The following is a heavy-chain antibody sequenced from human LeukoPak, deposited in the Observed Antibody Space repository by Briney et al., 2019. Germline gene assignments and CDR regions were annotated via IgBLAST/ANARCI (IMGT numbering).Heavy chain of an antibody. D-gene: IGHD6-19*01. CDR3: KCGWYEYYYYMDV. J-gene: IGHJ6*03. CDR2: MNPNSGNT. Sequence: ASVKVSCXASGYTFTSYDINWVRQATGQGLEWMGWMNPNSGNTGYAQKFQGRVTMTRNTSISTAYMELSSLRSEDTAAYYCKCGWYEYYYYMDVWGKGTTVTVSS. V-gene: IGHV1-8*01. CDR1: GYTFTSYD.